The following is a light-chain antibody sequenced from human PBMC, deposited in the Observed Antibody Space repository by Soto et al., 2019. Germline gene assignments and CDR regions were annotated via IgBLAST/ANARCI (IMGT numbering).Light chain of an antibody. V-gene: IGLV1-40*01. Sequence: QSVLTQPPSVSGAPGQSVTISCTGTSSNIGAGYDIHWYQQPPGTAPKLVIYNNHNRPSGVPDRFSGSKSGTSGSLAITGLQAEDEADYFCQSYDGTLIGVIFGGGTKPTVL. CDR2: NNH. J-gene: IGLJ2*01. CDR1: SSNIGAGYD. CDR3: QSYDGTLIGVI.